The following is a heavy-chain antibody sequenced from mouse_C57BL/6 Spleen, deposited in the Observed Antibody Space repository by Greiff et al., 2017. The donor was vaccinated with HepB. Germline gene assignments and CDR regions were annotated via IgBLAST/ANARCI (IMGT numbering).Heavy chain of an antibody. J-gene: IGHJ4*01. CDR1: GNTFTSYW. V-gene: IGHV1-64*01. CDR2: IHPNSGST. CDR3: ARRGWAMDY. Sequence: QVQLQQPGAELVKPGAPVKLSCKASGNTFTSYWRHWVKQRPGQGLEWIGMIHPNSGSTNYNEKFKSKATLTVDKSSSTAYMQLSSLTSEDSAVYYCARRGWAMDYWGQGTSVTVSS.